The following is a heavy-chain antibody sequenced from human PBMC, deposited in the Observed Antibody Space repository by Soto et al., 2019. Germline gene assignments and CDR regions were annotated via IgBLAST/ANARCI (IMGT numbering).Heavy chain of an antibody. Sequence: SETLSLTCTVSGGSISSGDYYWSWIRQPPGKGLEWIGYIYYSGSTYYNPSLKSRVTISVDTSKNQFSLKLSSVTAVDTAVYYCARVSVRYSGYAPFDYWGQGTLVTVSS. CDR1: GGSISSGDYY. D-gene: IGHD5-12*01. CDR2: IYYSGST. CDR3: ARVSVRYSGYAPFDY. V-gene: IGHV4-30-4*01. J-gene: IGHJ4*02.